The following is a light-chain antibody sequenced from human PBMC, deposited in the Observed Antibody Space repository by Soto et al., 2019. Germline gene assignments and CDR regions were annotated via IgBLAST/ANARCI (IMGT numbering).Light chain of an antibody. CDR2: LGS. CDR3: MQALQTPPT. V-gene: IGKV2-28*01. J-gene: IGKJ1*01. CDR1: QSLLHSNGYNY. Sequence: DIVMTQSPLSLPVTPGEPASISCRSSQSLLHSNGYNYLDWYLQKPGQSPQLLIYLGSNRASGLPDRFSGSGSGTGFTLKISRVEAEDVGVYYCMQALQTPPTFGQGTKVEIK.